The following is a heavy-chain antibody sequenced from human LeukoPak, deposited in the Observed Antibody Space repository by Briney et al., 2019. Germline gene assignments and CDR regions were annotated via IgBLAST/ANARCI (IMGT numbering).Heavy chain of an antibody. D-gene: IGHD5-12*01. Sequence: ASVKVSCKASGGTFSSYAMSWVRQAPGKGLEWVSGISDSGSTAFYADSVKGRFTSSRDNPKSTLYLQMNSLRAEDTAVYYCAKDIQTWPRFPDYWGQGTLVTVSS. CDR2: ISDSGSTA. V-gene: IGHV3-23*01. CDR1: GGTFSSYA. CDR3: AKDIQTWPRFPDY. J-gene: IGHJ4*02.